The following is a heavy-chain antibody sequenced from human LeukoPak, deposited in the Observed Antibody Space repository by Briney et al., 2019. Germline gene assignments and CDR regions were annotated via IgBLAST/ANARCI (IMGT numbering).Heavy chain of an antibody. V-gene: IGHV1-18*01. CDR3: ARNPPGWLVPDY. CDR1: GYTFTSYG. J-gene: IGHJ4*02. Sequence: ASVKVSCTASGYTFTSYGISWVRQAPGQGLEWMGWISAYNGNTNYAQKLQGRVTMTTDTSTSTAYMELRSLRSDDTAVYCCARNPPGWLVPDYWGQGTLVTVSS. D-gene: IGHD6-19*01. CDR2: ISAYNGNT.